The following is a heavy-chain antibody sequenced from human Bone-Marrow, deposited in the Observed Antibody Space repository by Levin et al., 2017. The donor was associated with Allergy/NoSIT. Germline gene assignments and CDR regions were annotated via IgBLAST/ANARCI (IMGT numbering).Heavy chain of an antibody. CDR3: ASVPGPAHNWFDP. J-gene: IGHJ5*02. CDR2: ITYSGTT. Sequence: SQTLSLTCTISGGSITSSFWSWVRQPPGKSLEWVGYITYSGTTHYNPSLKSRVTMSIDTSKKQFALKLSSVTAADTAMYYCASVPGPAHNWFDPWGQGTLVTVSS. V-gene: IGHV4-59*08. D-gene: IGHD2-2*01. CDR1: GGSITSSF.